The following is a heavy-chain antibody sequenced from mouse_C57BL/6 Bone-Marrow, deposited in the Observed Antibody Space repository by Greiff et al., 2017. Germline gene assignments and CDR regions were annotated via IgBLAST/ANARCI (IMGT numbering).Heavy chain of an antibody. CDR2: IYPRSGNT. CDR1: GYTFTSYG. Sequence: VKLVESGAELARPGASVKLSCKASGYTFTSYGISWVKQRTGQGLEWIGEIYPRSGNTYYNEKFKGKATLTADKSSSTAYMELRSLTSEDSAVYFCARSCYGSSHYYAMDYWGQGTSVTVSS. D-gene: IGHD1-1*01. J-gene: IGHJ4*01. V-gene: IGHV1-81*01. CDR3: ARSCYGSSHYYAMDY.